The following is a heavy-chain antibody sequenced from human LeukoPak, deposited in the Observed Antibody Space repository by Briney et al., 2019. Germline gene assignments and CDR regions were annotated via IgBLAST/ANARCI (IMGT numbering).Heavy chain of an antibody. D-gene: IGHD4-17*01. Sequence: GSLRLSCAASGFTFDDYAMHWVRQAPGKGLEWVGSIHHSGSSKYNSSLNNRVTISLDKSKNQFSLSLTSVTVADTAVYYCARENGDYALDYWGQGTLVTVSS. CDR2: IHHSGSS. V-gene: IGHV4-59*01. J-gene: IGHJ4*02. CDR3: ARENGDYALDY. CDR1: GFTFDDYA.